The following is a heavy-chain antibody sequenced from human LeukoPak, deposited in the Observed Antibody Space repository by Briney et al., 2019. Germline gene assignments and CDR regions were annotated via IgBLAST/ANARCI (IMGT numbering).Heavy chain of an antibody. CDR2: VYHSGTT. V-gene: IGHV4-59*01. Sequence: PSETLSLTCTVSGGSIGTYYWSWIRQPPGHGLEWIGYVYHSGTTDYNPSLKNRVSISVDTSKNQFSLNLRSVTAADTAVYYCAEGVIIGSNWFDPWGQGILVTVSS. CDR1: GGSIGTYY. J-gene: IGHJ5*02. D-gene: IGHD2/OR15-2a*01. CDR3: AEGVIIGSNWFDP.